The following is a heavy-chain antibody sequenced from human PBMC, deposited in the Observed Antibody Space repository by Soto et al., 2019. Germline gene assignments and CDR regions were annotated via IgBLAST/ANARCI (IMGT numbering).Heavy chain of an antibody. CDR1: GGSISSSRYY. Sequence: TLSLTCTVSGGSISSSRYYWGWIRQPPGKGLEWIGSIYYSGSTYYNPSLKSRVTISVDTSKNQFSLKLSSVTAADTAVYYCARSDGRYWGQGTLVTVSS. CDR2: IYYSGST. V-gene: IGHV4-39*07. J-gene: IGHJ4*02. CDR3: ARSDGRY.